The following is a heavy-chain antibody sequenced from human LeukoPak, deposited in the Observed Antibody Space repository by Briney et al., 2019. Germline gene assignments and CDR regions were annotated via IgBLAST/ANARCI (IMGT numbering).Heavy chain of an antibody. V-gene: IGHV3-48*01. CDR2: ISSSSSTI. J-gene: IGHJ4*02. CDR1: GFTFSSYS. D-gene: IGHD6-6*01. Sequence: GGSLRLSCAASGFTFSSYSMNWVRQAPGKGLEWVSYISSSSSTIYYADSVKGRFTISRDNAKNSLYLQMNSLRAEDTTVYYCASLSAPYIAATDYRGQGTLVTVSS. CDR3: ASLSAPYIAATDY.